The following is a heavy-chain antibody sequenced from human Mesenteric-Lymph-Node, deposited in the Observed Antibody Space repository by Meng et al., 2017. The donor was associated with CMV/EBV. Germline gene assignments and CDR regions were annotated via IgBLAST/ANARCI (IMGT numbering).Heavy chain of an antibody. CDR1: GLTFSTND. CDR2: IGSSGSTI. V-gene: IGHV3-48*03. D-gene: IGHD1-14*01. Sequence: GESLKISCAASGLTFSTNDFNWVRQAPGKGLEWVSYIGSSGSTIHYADSVKGRFTISRDNAKNSLYLQMNSLRAEDTAVYYCAREGQTETIDYWGQGTLVTVSS. CDR3: AREGQTETIDY. J-gene: IGHJ4*02.